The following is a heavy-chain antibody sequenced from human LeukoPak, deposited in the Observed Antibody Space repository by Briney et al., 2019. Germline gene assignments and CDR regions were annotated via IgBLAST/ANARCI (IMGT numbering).Heavy chain of an antibody. V-gene: IGHV4-59*11. CDR1: GGSISRHY. CDR3: ARALQPGVYAFDI. D-gene: IGHD6-13*01. J-gene: IGHJ3*02. CDR2: IYYSGST. Sequence: SETLSLTCTVSGGSISRHYWSWIRQPPGEGLEWIGYIYYSGSTNYNPSLKSRVTISVDTSKNQFSLKLSSVTAADTAVYYCARALQPGVYAFDIWGQGTMVTVSS.